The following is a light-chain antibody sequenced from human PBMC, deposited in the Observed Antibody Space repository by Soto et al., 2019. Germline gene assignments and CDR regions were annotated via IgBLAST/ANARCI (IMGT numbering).Light chain of an antibody. Sequence: EIVMTQSPATLSVSPGERATLSCRASQSVASNLAWYQQKPGQPPRLLMYGASTRATGIPARFSGSGSGTEFILTISVLQSEDFAVYYCQQYNTWPYTFGQGTKLEIK. CDR3: QQYNTWPYT. J-gene: IGKJ2*01. V-gene: IGKV3-15*01. CDR1: QSVASN. CDR2: GAS.